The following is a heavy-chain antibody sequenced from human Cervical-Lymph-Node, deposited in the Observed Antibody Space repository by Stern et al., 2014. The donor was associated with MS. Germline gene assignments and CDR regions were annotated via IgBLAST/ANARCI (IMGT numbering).Heavy chain of an antibody. CDR1: GFTFSGFW. CDR2: INQDESEK. Sequence: EMQLVESGGGLVQPGGSLRLSCAGSGFTFSGFWMNWVRQAPGKGLEWVANINQDESEKNYVDSVKGRFTVSRDNAKNSLYLQMNSLRAEDTAVYYCVRDAENGWNDFDYWGQGTLVTVSS. J-gene: IGHJ4*02. CDR3: VRDAENGWNDFDY. V-gene: IGHV3-7*01. D-gene: IGHD6-19*01.